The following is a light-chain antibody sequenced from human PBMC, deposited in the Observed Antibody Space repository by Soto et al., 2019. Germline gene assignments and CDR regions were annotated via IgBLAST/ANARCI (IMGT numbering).Light chain of an antibody. CDR3: QQYNNCPLYT. Sequence: VMTQSPATLSASPGERATLSCRASQSVSSNLAWYQQKPGQAPRLLIYGASTMAHGIPARFSGSGSGTEFIPTITSLQSEDVAVYYCQQYNNCPLYTFGQGTKLESK. CDR1: QSVSSN. V-gene: IGKV3-15*01. J-gene: IGKJ2*01. CDR2: GAS.